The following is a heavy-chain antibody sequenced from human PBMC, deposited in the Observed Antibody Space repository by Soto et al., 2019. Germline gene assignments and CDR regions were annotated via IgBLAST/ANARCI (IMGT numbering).Heavy chain of an antibody. CDR2: IILIFGTA. J-gene: IGHJ6*02. Sequence: SVKVSCKASGGTFSSYAISWVRQAPGQGLEWMGGIILIFGTANYAQKFQGRVTITADESTSTAYMELSSLRSEDTAVYYCARDYDFWSGYGPNGMDVWGQGTTVTVSS. V-gene: IGHV1-69*13. CDR3: ARDYDFWSGYGPNGMDV. CDR1: GGTFSSYA. D-gene: IGHD3-3*01.